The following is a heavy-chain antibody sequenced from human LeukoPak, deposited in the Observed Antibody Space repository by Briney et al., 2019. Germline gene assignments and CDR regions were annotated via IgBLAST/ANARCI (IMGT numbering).Heavy chain of an antibody. CDR1: GFTFSTYW. Sequence: TGGSLRLSCAASGFTFSTYWMHWVRQAPGKGLLWVSRISSDGSSTSYADSVKGRFTISRDNARNTLYLQMSSLRAEDTAVYYCARDGSSGLDFDYWGQGTLVTVSS. D-gene: IGHD3-22*01. J-gene: IGHJ4*02. V-gene: IGHV3-74*01. CDR2: ISSDGSST. CDR3: ARDGSSGLDFDY.